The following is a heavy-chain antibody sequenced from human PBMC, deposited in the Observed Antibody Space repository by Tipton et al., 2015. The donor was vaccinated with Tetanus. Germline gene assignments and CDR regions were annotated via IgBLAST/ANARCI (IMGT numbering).Heavy chain of an antibody. D-gene: IGHD1-14*01. CDR2: ISGSRLTP. CDR1: GFTFKSYT. CDR3: AKEALGVLNL. J-gene: IGHJ6*04. V-gene: IGHV3-23*01. Sequence: SLRLSCAASGFTFKSYTMNWVRQAPGNGLEWVAAISGSRLTPYYADSVKGRFTISRDNSKNTVFLQLNSLRADDTAIYYCAKEALGVLNLWGKGTTVIVSS.